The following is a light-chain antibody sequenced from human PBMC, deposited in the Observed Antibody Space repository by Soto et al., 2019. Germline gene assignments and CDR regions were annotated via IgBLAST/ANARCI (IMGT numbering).Light chain of an antibody. CDR3: AAWDDSLDGWV. CDR1: SANIGENT. CDR2: NDN. J-gene: IGLJ3*02. V-gene: IGLV1-44*01. Sequence: QSVLTQSPSVSATPGQRVTISCSGGSANIGENTVNWYRQVPGTAPKCLIYNDNERPSGVPDRFSGSKSGTSASLAISGLQSEDEGDYYCAAWDDSLDGWVFGGGTKLTVL.